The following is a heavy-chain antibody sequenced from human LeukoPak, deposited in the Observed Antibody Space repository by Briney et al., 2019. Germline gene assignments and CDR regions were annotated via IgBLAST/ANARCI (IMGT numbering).Heavy chain of an antibody. J-gene: IGHJ4*02. V-gene: IGHV1-18*01. CDR1: GYTFTGYG. CDR3: ARDLNWDYYDSSGYAN. Sequence: ASVKVSCKASGYTFTGYGVSWVRQAPGQGLEWMGWISAYNGNTNYAQNLQGRVTMTTDTSTSTAYMELRSLRSDDTAVYYCARDLNWDYYDSSGYANWGQGTLVTVSS. D-gene: IGHD3-22*01. CDR2: ISAYNGNT.